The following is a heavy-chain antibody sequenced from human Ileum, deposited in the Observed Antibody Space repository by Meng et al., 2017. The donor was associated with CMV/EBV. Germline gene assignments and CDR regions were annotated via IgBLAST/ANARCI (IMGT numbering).Heavy chain of an antibody. CDR3: ARGGATPMVLRY. CDR2: INRAGRT. Sequence: TCAVYGGSFRDYYWSWVRMAPGKGLEWIGEINRAGRTNSNPSLRNRVSILIDTSKNQFSLTFNSVTAADTAVYYCARGGATPMVLRYWGQGTLVTVSS. V-gene: IGHV4-34*01. J-gene: IGHJ4*02. CDR1: GGSFRDYY. D-gene: IGHD5-18*01.